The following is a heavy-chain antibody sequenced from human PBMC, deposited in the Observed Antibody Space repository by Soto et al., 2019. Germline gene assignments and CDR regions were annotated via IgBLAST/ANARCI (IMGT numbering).Heavy chain of an antibody. CDR1: GFNFIRKY. CDR3: ARGGPRDGYRDLDY. Sequence: EVQLVESGGGLIQPGGSLRLSCAASGFNFIRKYMIWVRQAPGKGLEWVSILYSGGTTYYADSVKGRFTISRDTSENTLYLQMSGLRTEDTALYYCARGGPRDGYRDLDYWGQGTQVTVPS. J-gene: IGHJ4*02. D-gene: IGHD5-18*01. V-gene: IGHV3-53*01. CDR2: LYSGGTT.